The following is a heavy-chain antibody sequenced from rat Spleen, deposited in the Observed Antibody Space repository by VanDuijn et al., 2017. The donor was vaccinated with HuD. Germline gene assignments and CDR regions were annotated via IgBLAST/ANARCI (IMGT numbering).Heavy chain of an antibody. CDR1: GFTFSDYN. V-gene: IGHV5S10*01. J-gene: IGHJ2*01. CDR3: ATQDYYSSYPDY. CDR2: IIYDGSRT. D-gene: IGHD1-2*01. Sequence: EVQLVESGGGLVQPGRSLKLSCAASGFTFSDYNMAWVRQAPKKGLEWVATIIYDGSRTYYRDSVKGRFTISRDNAKSTLYLQMDSLRSEDTATYYCATQDYYSSYPDYWGQGVMVTVSS.